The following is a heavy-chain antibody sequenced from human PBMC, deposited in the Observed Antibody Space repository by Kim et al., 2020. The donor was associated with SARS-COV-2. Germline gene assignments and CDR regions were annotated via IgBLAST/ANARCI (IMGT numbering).Heavy chain of an antibody. V-gene: IGHV5-51*01. J-gene: IGHJ4*02. D-gene: IGHD2-21*01. Sequence: RYSPSFQGQVTISAAKSISTAYLQWSSLKASDTAMYYCARQNSIFHADDYWGQGTLVTVSS. CDR3: ARQNSIFHADDY.